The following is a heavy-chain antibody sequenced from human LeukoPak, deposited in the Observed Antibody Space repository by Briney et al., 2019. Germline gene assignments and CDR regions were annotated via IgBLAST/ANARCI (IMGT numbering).Heavy chain of an antibody. D-gene: IGHD2-2*01. J-gene: IGHJ5*02. CDR3: ARGVVVPTAGGLGWFDP. CDR2: IYYSGST. V-gene: IGHV4-59*01. CDR1: GGSISSCY. Sequence: PSETLSLTCTVSGGSISSCYWSWIRQPPGKGLEWIGYIYYSGSTNYNPSLKSRVTISVDTSKKQFSLKLNSVTAADTAVYYCARGVVVPTAGGLGWFDPWGQGTLVTVSS.